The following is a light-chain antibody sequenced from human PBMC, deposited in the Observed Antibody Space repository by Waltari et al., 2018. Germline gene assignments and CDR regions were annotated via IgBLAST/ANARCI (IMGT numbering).Light chain of an antibody. J-gene: IGLJ2*01. Sequence: QSVLTQPPSVSAAPGQKVTISCPGSRSNFGNHSVAWYPQFPGTAPKLLIYDNNKRPSGIPDRFSGSKSGTSATLGITGLQTGDEADYYCGTWDSSLRGGVFGGGTKLTVL. CDR3: GTWDSSLRGGV. CDR2: DNN. CDR1: RSNFGNHS. V-gene: IGLV1-51*01.